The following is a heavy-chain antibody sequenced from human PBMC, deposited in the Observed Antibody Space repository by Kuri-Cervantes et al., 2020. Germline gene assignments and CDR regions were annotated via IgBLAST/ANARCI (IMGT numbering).Heavy chain of an antibody. V-gene: IGHV1-18*01. CDR2: ISAYNGNT. J-gene: IGHJ6*02. Sequence: ASVKVSCKASGYTFTSYGISWVRQAPGQGLEWMGWISAYNGNTNYAQKLQGRVTMTTDTSTSTAYMELRSLRAEDTAVYYCARVGSGNHLWNSGYDSYYYYYGMDVWGQGTTVTVSS. CDR3: ARVGSGNHLWNSGYDSYYYYYGMDV. D-gene: IGHD5-12*01. CDR1: GYTFTSYG.